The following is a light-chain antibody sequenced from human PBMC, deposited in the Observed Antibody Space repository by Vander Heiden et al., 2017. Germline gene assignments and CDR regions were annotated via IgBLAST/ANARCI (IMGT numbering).Light chain of an antibody. CDR3: QQYKDWPLT. Sequence: EIVMTQSPATPSASPGERVTHSCRASQSIGSTLAWYQQKPGHSPRLLIYGASGRATDFPARFSGSASGTEFTLTISSLQPEDFAVYYCQQYKDWPLTFGGGTKVEIK. V-gene: IGKV3-15*01. CDR2: GAS. J-gene: IGKJ4*01. CDR1: QSIGST.